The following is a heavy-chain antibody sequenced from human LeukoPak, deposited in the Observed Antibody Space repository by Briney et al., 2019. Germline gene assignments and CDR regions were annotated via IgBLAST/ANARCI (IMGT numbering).Heavy chain of an antibody. D-gene: IGHD6-6*01. CDR1: GFPFSSYA. CDR2: ISGSGGST. CDR3: ARGLKYFDY. J-gene: IGHJ4*02. Sequence: GGSLILSCAASGFPFSSYAMSWVRQAPGKGLEWVSAISGSGGSTYYADSVKGRFTISRDNSKNTLYLQMNSLRAEDTAVYYCARGLKYFDYWGQGTLVTVSS. V-gene: IGHV3-23*01.